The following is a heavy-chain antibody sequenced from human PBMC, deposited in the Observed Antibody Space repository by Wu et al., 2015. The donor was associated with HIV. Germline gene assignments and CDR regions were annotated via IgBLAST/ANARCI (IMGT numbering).Heavy chain of an antibody. Sequence: QVQLVQSGAEVKKPGASVKVSCKASGYTFTSYDINWVRQATGQGLEWMGWMNPNSGNTGYTQKFQGRVTITRNTSISTAYMELSSLRSEDTAVYYCARSYCSSTSCFKRNWFDPWGQGTLVTVSS. J-gene: IGHJ5*02. CDR2: MNPNSGNT. CDR1: GYTFTSYD. D-gene: IGHD2-2*01. CDR3: ARSYCSSTSCFKRNWFDP. V-gene: IGHV1-8*03.